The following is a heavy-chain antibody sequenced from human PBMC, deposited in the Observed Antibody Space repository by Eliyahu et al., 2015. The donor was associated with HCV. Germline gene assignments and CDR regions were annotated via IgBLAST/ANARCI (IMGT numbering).Heavy chain of an antibody. CDR3: ATGYYYDSSGYYRRGPDAFDI. Sequence: QVQLVQSGAEVKKPGSSVKVSCKASGGTFSSYAISXVRQAPGQGLEWMGGIIPIFGTANYAQKFQGRVTITADESTSTAYMELSSLRSEDTAVYYCATGYYYDSSGYYRRGPDAFDIWGQGTMVTVSS. J-gene: IGHJ3*02. D-gene: IGHD3-22*01. CDR2: IIPIFGTA. CDR1: GGTFSSYA. V-gene: IGHV1-69*01.